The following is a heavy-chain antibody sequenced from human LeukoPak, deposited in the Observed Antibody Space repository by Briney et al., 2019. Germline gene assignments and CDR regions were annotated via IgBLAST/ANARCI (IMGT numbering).Heavy chain of an antibody. Sequence: SETLSLTCAVYGGSSSGYYWSWIRQPPGKGLEWIGYIYYSGSTNYNPSLKSRVTISVDTSKNQFSLKLSSVTAADTAVYYCARYYDFWSGYYRGDAFDIWGQGTMVTVSS. CDR1: GGSSSGYY. CDR3: ARYYDFWSGYYRGDAFDI. CDR2: IYYSGST. V-gene: IGHV4-59*01. J-gene: IGHJ3*02. D-gene: IGHD3-3*01.